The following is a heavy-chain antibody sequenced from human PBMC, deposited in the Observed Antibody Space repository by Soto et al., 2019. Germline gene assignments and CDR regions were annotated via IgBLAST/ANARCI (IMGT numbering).Heavy chain of an antibody. Sequence: GGSLRLSCAAPGFTFSRYGMHWVRQAPGKGLEWVAVISYDGSNKYYADSVKGRFTISRDNSKNTLYLQMNSLRAEDTAVYYCAKDNKAMALDYWGRGTLVTVSS. D-gene: IGHD5-18*01. CDR1: GFTFSRYG. V-gene: IGHV3-30*18. CDR2: ISYDGSNK. J-gene: IGHJ4*02. CDR3: AKDNKAMALDY.